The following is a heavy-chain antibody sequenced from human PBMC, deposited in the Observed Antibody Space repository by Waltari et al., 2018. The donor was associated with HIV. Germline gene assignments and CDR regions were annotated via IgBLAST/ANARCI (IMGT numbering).Heavy chain of an antibody. CDR2: INPNSGGT. Sequence: HWVRQAPGQGLEWMGWINPNSGGTNYAQKFQGRVTMTRDTSISTAYMELSRLRSDDTAVYYCARLWFGEPYWGQGTLVTVSS. J-gene: IGHJ4*02. V-gene: IGHV1-2*02. CDR3: ARLWFGEPY. D-gene: IGHD3-10*01.